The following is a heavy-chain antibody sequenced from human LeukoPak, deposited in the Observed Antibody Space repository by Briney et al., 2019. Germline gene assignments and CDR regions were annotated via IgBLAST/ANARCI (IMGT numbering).Heavy chain of an antibody. Sequence: ASVKVSCKASGYTFTSYAMHWVRQAPGQRLEWMGWINAGSGNTKYSQKFQGRVTITRDTSASTAYMELSSLRSEDTAVYYCAAKMVRGVINYYGMDVWGKGTTVTVSS. V-gene: IGHV1-3*01. D-gene: IGHD3-10*01. CDR2: INAGSGNT. CDR1: GYTFTSYA. J-gene: IGHJ6*04. CDR3: AAKMVRGVINYYGMDV.